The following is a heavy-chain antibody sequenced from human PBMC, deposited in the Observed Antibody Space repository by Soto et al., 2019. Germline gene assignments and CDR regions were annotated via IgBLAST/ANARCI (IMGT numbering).Heavy chain of an antibody. V-gene: IGHV3-23*01. CDR1: GFTFSNYA. J-gene: IGHJ4*02. D-gene: IGHD2-8*01. Sequence: GSLRLSCAASGFTFSNYAMNWVRQAPGKGLEWVSGISGSGSSTYYADSVKGRFTISRDNSKNTLYLQMNSLTAEDTAVYYCARDNLVYLIYLFDYWGQGTLVTVSS. CDR2: ISGSGSST. CDR3: ARDNLVYLIYLFDY.